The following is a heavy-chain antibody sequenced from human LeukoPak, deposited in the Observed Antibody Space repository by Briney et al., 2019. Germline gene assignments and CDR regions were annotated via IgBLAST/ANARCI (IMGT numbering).Heavy chain of an antibody. J-gene: IGHJ4*02. CDR3: ARLSRPVTEDH. D-gene: IGHD2-21*02. Sequence: GGSLRLSCEASGFTFSGYEMNWVRQAPGKGLEWVSYISSGSETIYYADSVKGRFTISRDNPKNSLYLQMSGLRYEDTAVYCCARLSRPVTEDHWGQGTLVIVSS. V-gene: IGHV3-48*03. CDR2: ISSGSETI. CDR1: GFTFSGYE.